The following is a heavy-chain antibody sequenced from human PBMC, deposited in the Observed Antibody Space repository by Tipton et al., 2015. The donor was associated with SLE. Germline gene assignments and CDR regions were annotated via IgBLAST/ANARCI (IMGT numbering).Heavy chain of an antibody. D-gene: IGHD4-17*01. CDR3: AGDYGDSKFDY. CDR1: GGSFTSHF. V-gene: IGHV4-59*11. Sequence: TLSLTCSVSGGSFTSHFWSLIRQPPGKGLEWIGNIYYIGNTNCNPSLKSRVTISVDTSKNQFSLKLNSVTAADTAVYYCAGDYGDSKFDYWGQGMLVTVSS. CDR2: IYYIGNT. J-gene: IGHJ4*02.